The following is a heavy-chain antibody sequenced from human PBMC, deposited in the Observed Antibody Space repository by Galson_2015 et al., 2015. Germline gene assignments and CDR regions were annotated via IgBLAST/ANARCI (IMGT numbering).Heavy chain of an antibody. CDR3: ARRAVGATVWSWGPSGH. D-gene: IGHD1-26*01. CDR2: IYPADSDT. CDR1: GYTFTDYW. Sequence: QSGAEVKKPGESLKISCKASGYTFTDYWIGWVRQMPGKGLEWMGIIYPADSDTIFSTSFQGQVTMSADKSINTAYLQWSSLKASDSAMFYCARRAVGATVWSWGPSGHWGQGTLVTVSS. J-gene: IGHJ4*02. V-gene: IGHV5-51*03.